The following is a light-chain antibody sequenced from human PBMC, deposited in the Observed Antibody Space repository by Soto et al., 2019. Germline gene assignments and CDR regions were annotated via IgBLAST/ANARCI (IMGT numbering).Light chain of an antibody. CDR3: QQCNDWPHT. CDR2: GTS. J-gene: IGKJ2*01. CDR1: QSISSN. V-gene: IGKV3-15*01. Sequence: EIVMTQSPATLSVSPGERATLSCRASQSISSNLAWYQQKPGQAPRLLIYGTSTRATGIPARFSGRGSGTEFTLTICSLQSEDCAVYYCQQCNDWPHTFGQGTKLEIK.